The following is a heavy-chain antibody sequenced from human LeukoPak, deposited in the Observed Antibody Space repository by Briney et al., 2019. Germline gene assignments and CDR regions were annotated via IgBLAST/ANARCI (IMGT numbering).Heavy chain of an antibody. CDR2: ISAYNGKT. J-gene: IGHJ4*02. CDR1: GYTFTSHG. Sequence: ASVKVSCKASGYTFTSHGINWVRQAPGQGLEWMGWISAYNGKTNYAQKLQGRVTMTTDTSTSTAYMELRSLRSDDTALYYCARGDSSDYPYYFDYWGQGTLVTVSS. CDR3: ARGDSSDYPYYFDY. D-gene: IGHD3-22*01. V-gene: IGHV1-18*01.